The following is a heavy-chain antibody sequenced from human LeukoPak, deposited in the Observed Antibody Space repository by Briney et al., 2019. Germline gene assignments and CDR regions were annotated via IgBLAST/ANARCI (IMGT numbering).Heavy chain of an antibody. CDR2: IYTSGST. D-gene: IGHD2-2*01. V-gene: IGHV4-61*02. CDR1: GGSISSGSYY. CDR3: AGGCSSTSCYGAPFDI. Sequence: SETLSLTCTVSGGSISSGSYYWSWIRQPAGKGLEWIGRIYTSGSTNYNPSLKSRVTISVDTSKNQFSLKLSSVTAADTAVYYCAGGCSSTSCYGAPFDIWGQGTMVTVSS. J-gene: IGHJ3*02.